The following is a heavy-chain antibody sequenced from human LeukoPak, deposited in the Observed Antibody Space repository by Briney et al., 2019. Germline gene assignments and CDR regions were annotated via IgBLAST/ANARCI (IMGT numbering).Heavy chain of an antibody. CDR3: ARDSEGYYGSGTYFNLDY. CDR1: GDSVSSNSAA. V-gene: IGHV6-1*01. CDR2: TYYTSKWYN. D-gene: IGHD3-10*01. Sequence: SQTLSLTCAISGDSVSSNSAAWNWIRQSPSRGLEWLGRTYYTSKWYNDYAVSVKSRITINPDTSKNQFSLHLNSVTPEDAAVYYCARDSEGYYGSGTYFNLDYWGQGTLVTVSS. J-gene: IGHJ4*02.